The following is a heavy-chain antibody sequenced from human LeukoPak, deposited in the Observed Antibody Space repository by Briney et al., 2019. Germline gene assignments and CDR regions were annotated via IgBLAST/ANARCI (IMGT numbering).Heavy chain of an antibody. CDR3: AKAASIATTAWFDP. Sequence: GGSLRLSCAASGFTFSTYAMSWVRQAPGKGLEWVSAISGGGDSTFYADSVKGRFTISRDNSKNTLYLQMNSLRAEDTAVYYCAKAASIATTAWFDPWGQGTLVTVSS. CDR2: ISGGGDST. J-gene: IGHJ5*02. CDR1: GFTFSTYA. V-gene: IGHV3-23*01. D-gene: IGHD6-13*01.